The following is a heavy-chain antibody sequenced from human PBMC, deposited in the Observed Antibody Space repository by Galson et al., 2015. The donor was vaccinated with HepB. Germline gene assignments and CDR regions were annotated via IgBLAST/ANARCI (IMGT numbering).Heavy chain of an antibody. Sequence: SLRLSCAASGFTVSSNYMSWVRQAPGKGLEWVSVIYSGGSTYYADSVKGRFTISRDNSKNTLYLQVNSLRAEDTAVYYCARRAAAGNFDYWGQGTLVTVSS. D-gene: IGHD6-13*01. V-gene: IGHV3-53*01. J-gene: IGHJ4*02. CDR2: IYSGGST. CDR3: ARRAAAGNFDY. CDR1: GFTVSSNY.